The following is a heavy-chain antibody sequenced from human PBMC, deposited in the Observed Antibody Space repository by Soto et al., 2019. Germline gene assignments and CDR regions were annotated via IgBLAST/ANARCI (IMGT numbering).Heavy chain of an antibody. CDR2: ISYDGSNK. D-gene: IGHD2-2*01. Sequence: GGSLRLSCAASGFTFSSYAMHWVRQAPGKGLEWVAVISYDGSNKYYADSVKGRFTISRDNSKNTLYLQMNSLRAEDTAVYYCARDLKDIVVVPAGAYGMDVWGQGTTVTVSS. CDR1: GFTFSSYA. V-gene: IGHV3-30-3*01. J-gene: IGHJ6*02. CDR3: ARDLKDIVVVPAGAYGMDV.